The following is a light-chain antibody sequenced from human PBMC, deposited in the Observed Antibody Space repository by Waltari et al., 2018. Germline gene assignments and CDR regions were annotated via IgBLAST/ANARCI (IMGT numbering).Light chain of an antibody. CDR1: SGHSSNV. CDR3: QTGGHGTWV. V-gene: IGLV4-69*01. J-gene: IGLJ3*02. Sequence: QLVLTQSLSASASLGASVKLTCTLSSGHSSNVIAWLQQRPEKGPRYLMKVNSDGSHSKGDEIPDRVSASSSGAERYLSISNRQAEDEADYFCQTGGHGTWVFGGGTTLTVL. CDR2: VNSDGSH.